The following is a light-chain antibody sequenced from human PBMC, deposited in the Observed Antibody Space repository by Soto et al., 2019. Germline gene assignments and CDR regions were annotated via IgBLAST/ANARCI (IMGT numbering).Light chain of an antibody. CDR1: SDDVGGYDF. CDR2: DFI. Sequence: QSALTQPASMSGSPGQSITISCTGTSDDVGGYDFVSWYQQHPGKVPRLIIYDFIKRPSGVSHRFSGSKSGNTASLTISGLQFEDEADYYCASYTSSSTYLFGGGTKVTVL. V-gene: IGLV2-14*03. CDR3: ASYTSSSTYL. J-gene: IGLJ3*02.